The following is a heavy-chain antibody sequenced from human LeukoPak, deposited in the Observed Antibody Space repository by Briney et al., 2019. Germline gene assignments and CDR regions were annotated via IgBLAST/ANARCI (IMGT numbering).Heavy chain of an antibody. CDR1: GLTFSNYW. CDR2: IKQDGTEK. J-gene: IGHJ4*02. CDR3: ASRGGGSRPPPLDY. D-gene: IGHD6-6*01. Sequence: PGGSLRLSCAASGLTFSNYWMTWVRQAPGKGLEWVAHIKQDGTEKYYVDSVKGRFTISRDNAKNSLYLQMNSLRVDDTAVYYCASRGGGSRPPPLDYWGQGTLVTVSS. V-gene: IGHV3-7*01.